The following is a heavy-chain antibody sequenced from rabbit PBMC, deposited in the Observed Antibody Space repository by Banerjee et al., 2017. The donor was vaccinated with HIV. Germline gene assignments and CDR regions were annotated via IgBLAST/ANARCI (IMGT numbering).Heavy chain of an antibody. D-gene: IGHD7-1*01. J-gene: IGHJ4*01. CDR3: ARDLTGVTGWNFNL. Sequence: QEQLVESGGDLVKPGASLTLTCTASGFSFSSVYDMCWVRQAPGKGLEWIACIYTDSDGTWYASWVNGRFTITRSTSLNTVTLQMTSLTAADTATYFCARDLTGVTGWNFNLWGQGTLVTVS. V-gene: IGHV1S43*01. CDR1: GFSFSSVYD. CDR2: IYTDSDGT.